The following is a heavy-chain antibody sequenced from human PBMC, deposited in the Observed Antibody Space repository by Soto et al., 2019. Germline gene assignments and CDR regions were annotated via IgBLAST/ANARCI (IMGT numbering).Heavy chain of an antibody. CDR3: ATVSGSGSYYPFDP. D-gene: IGHD3-10*01. V-gene: IGHV4-59*01. CDR1: GVSINSYY. J-gene: IGHJ5*02. CDR2: VHHSGSA. Sequence: TETLSLTCTVSGVSINSYYWNWIRQPPGRALEWIGYVHHSGSANYNPSLKSRVTMSVDTSKNQFSLKLSSVTAADTAVYYCATVSGSGSYYPFDPWGQGKLVTVS.